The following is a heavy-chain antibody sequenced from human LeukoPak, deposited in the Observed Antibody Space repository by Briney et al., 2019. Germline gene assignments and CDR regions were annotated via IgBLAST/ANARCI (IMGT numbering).Heavy chain of an antibody. Sequence: GGSLRLSCAASGFTFSSYAMSWVRQAPGKGLEWVSAISGSVGSTYYADSVKGRFTISRDNSKNTLYLQMNSLRAEDTAVYYCAKFRDYDILTGYSSYFDYWGQGTLVTVSS. D-gene: IGHD3-9*01. CDR1: GFTFSSYA. J-gene: IGHJ4*02. CDR2: ISGSVGST. V-gene: IGHV3-23*01. CDR3: AKFRDYDILTGYSSYFDY.